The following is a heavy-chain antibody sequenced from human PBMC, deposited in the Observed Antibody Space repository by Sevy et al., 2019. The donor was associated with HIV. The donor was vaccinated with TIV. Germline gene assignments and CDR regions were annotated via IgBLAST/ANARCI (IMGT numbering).Heavy chain of an antibody. V-gene: IGHV3-72*01. J-gene: IGHJ5*02. Sequence: GGSLRLSCAASGFTFSDYYMDWVRQAPGKGLEWVGRIRNKANSYTTEFAASVKGRFTISRDDSKNSLYLQMHSLKTDDTAVYYCARVMRRILWWSLESWGQGTLVTVSS. CDR1: GFTFSDYY. D-gene: IGHD2-21*01. CDR2: IRNKANSYTT. CDR3: ARVMRRILWWSLES.